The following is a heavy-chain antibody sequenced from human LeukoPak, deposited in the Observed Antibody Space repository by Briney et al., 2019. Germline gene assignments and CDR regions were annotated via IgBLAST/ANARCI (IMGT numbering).Heavy chain of an antibody. D-gene: IGHD3-10*01. J-gene: IGHJ6*02. V-gene: IGHV4-59*01. CDR3: ARTMVRGVIITLGPPDYYGMDV. CDR1: GGSISSYY. Sequence: SETLSLTSTVSGGSISSYYWSWIRQPPGKGLEWIGYIYYSGSTNYNPSLKSRVTISVDTSKNQFSLKLSSVTAADTAVYYCARTMVRGVIITLGPPDYYGMDVWGQGTTVTVSS. CDR2: IYYSGST.